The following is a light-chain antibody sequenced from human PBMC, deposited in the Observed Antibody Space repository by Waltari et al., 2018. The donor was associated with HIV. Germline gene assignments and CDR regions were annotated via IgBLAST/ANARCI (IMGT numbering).Light chain of an antibody. V-gene: IGKV1-5*03. CDR2: KAS. CDR3: QQYKSYST. Sequence: DIQMSQSPSTLSASVGDRVTITCRASQSVSSWLAWYQQKSGKAPKLLIYKASNLERRVPSRVSGSGSGTEFTLTLGSLQPDDFATYCCQQYKSYSTFGQGTKVEIQ. J-gene: IGKJ1*01. CDR1: QSVSSW.